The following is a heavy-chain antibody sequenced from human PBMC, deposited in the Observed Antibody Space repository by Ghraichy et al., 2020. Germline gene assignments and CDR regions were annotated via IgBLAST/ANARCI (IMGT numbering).Heavy chain of an antibody. D-gene: IGHD3-22*01. J-gene: IGHJ3*02. V-gene: IGHV1-2*02. CDR1: GYTFTGYY. CDR2: INPNSGGT. CDR3: ATYYYDSSGYYLGGLDAFDI. Sequence: ASVKVSCKASGYTFTGYYMHWVRQAPGQGLEWMGWINPNSGGTNYAQKFQGRVTMTRDTSISTAYMELSRLRSDDTAVYYCATYYYDSSGYYLGGLDAFDIWGQGTMVTVSS.